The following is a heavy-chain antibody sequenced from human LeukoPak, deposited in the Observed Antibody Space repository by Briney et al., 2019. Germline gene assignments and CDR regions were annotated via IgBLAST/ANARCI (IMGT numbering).Heavy chain of an antibody. D-gene: IGHD2-21*01. CDR2: INHSGST. Sequence: PSETLSLTCAVYGGSFSGYYWSWIRQPPGKGLEWIGEINHSGSTNYNPSLKSRVTISVDTSKNQFSLELSSVTAADTAVYYCARASRIVVVIASYDYWGQGTLVTVSS. CDR1: GGSFSGYY. J-gene: IGHJ4*02. V-gene: IGHV4-34*01. CDR3: ARASRIVVVIASYDY.